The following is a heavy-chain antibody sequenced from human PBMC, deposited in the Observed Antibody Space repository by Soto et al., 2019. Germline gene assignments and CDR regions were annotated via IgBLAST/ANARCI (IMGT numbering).Heavy chain of an antibody. J-gene: IGHJ6*02. D-gene: IGHD6-13*01. V-gene: IGHV5-10-1*01. CDR3: ARLRRSAAGTGDMDV. CDR2: IDPIDSYT. CDR1: GYSFSSYW. Sequence: GESLKISCKGSGYSFSSYWITWVRQMPGKGLEWMGRIDPIDSYTNYSPSFQGHVTISADKSISTAYLQWSSLKASDTAMYYCARLRRSAAGTGDMDVWGQGTTVTVSS.